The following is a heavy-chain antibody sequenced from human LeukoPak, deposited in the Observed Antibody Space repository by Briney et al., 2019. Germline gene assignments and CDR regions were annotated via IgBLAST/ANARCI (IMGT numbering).Heavy chain of an antibody. CDR3: AKAGIVGATTNFDY. V-gene: IGHV3-23*01. J-gene: IGHJ4*02. Sequence: GGSLRLSCAASEFTFSRYAMSWVRQAPGKGLEWVSTISDGGSNTYYADSVKGRFTISRDNSKNTLYLQMNSLRAEDTAVYYCAKAGIVGATTNFDYWGQGILVTVSS. CDR2: ISDGGSNT. CDR1: EFTFSRYA. D-gene: IGHD1-26*01.